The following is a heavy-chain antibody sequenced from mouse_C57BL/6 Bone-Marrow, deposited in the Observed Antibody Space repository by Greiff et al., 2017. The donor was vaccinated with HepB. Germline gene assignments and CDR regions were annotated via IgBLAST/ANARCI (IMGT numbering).Heavy chain of an antibody. CDR3: ATIYYGYDGDYAMDY. V-gene: IGHV1-82*01. D-gene: IGHD2-2*01. Sequence: VQLQQSGPELVKPGASVKLSCTASGYAFSSSWMNWVKQRPGKGLEWIGRIYPGDGDTNYNEKFKGQSTLTADKSSSTAYMQLSSLTSEDSAVYFCATIYYGYDGDYAMDYWGQGTSVTVSS. CDR2: IYPGDGDT. J-gene: IGHJ4*01. CDR1: GYAFSSSW.